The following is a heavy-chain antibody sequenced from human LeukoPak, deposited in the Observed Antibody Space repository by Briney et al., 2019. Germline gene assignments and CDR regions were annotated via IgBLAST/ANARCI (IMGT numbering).Heavy chain of an antibody. Sequence: ASVKVSCKASGYTFTSYYMHWVRQAPGQGLEWMGIINPSGGSTSYAQKFQGRVTMTRDTSTSTVYMELSSLRSEDTAVYYCARIPIAAAGSPNCYYYGMDVWGQGTTVTVSS. CDR2: INPSGGST. CDR3: ARIPIAAAGSPNCYYYGMDV. J-gene: IGHJ6*02. CDR1: GYTFTSYY. V-gene: IGHV1-46*01. D-gene: IGHD6-13*01.